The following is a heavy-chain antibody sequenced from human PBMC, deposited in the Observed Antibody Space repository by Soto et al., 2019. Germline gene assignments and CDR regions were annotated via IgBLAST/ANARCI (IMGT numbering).Heavy chain of an antibody. V-gene: IGHV3-15*01. CDR2: IKSRSAGGTT. D-gene: IGHD1-1*01. J-gene: IGHJ4*02. CDR3: TTGIHNG. CDR1: GFIFSNAW. Sequence: GGSLRLSCATSGFIFSNAWMSWVRQAPGRGLEWVGRIKSRSAGGTTDYATAVEDRFIISRDDPKNTLYLQMNNLTTADTAVYYCTTGIHNGWGQGTLVTVSS.